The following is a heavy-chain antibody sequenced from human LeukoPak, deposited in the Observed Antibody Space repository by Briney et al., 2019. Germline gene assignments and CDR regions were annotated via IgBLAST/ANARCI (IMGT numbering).Heavy chain of an antibody. D-gene: IGHD2-8*01. CDR3: ARDSFGTSRPSEY. CDR1: GYIFTKYT. V-gene: IGHV1-3*04. CDR2: MNTGNGNT. J-gene: IGHJ4*02. Sequence: ASVKVSCKASGYIFTKYTVHWVRQAPGQSLEWMGWMNTGNGNTKYSEKFQGRLIITRDTSANTAYMELSSLRSEDTAVYYCARDSFGTSRPSEYWGQGTLVTVSA.